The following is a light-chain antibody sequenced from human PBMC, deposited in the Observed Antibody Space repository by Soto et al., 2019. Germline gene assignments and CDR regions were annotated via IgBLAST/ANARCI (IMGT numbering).Light chain of an antibody. J-gene: IGKJ5*01. CDR3: QHYNNWPPNT. V-gene: IGKV3-15*01. CDR1: QSVSSN. CDR2: GAS. Sequence: EIVMTQSPATLSVSPGERATLSCRASQSVSSNLAWYQQKPGQAPRLLIYGASTRATGIPARFSGSGSGTEFTLTISRLQSEDFAVYYCQHYNNWPPNTFGQGTRLEIK.